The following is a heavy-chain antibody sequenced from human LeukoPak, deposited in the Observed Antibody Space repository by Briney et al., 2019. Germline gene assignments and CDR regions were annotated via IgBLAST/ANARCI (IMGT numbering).Heavy chain of an antibody. CDR1: GGTFSSYA. V-gene: IGHV1-69*05. D-gene: IGHD1-26*01. Sequence: SVKVSCKASGGTFSSYAISWVRQAPGQGLEWMGGIIPIFGTANYAQKFQGRVTITTDESTSTAYMELSSLRSEDTAVYYCARDNNMRVGATIVYFQHWGQGTLVTVSS. J-gene: IGHJ1*01. CDR3: ARDNNMRVGATIVYFQH. CDR2: IIPIFGTA.